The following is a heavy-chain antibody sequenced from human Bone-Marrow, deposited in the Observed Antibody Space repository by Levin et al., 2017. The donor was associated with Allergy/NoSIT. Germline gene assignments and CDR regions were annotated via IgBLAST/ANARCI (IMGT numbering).Heavy chain of an antibody. CDR3: ARRRLVLGPFDY. J-gene: IGHJ4*02. D-gene: IGHD6-19*01. Sequence: SETLSLTCAVYGGSFSGYYWSWIRQPPGKGLEWIGEINHSGSTNYNPSLKSRVTISVDTSKNQFSLKLSSVTAADTAVYYCARRRLVLGPFDYWGQGTLVTVSS. CDR1: GGSFSGYY. CDR2: INHSGST. V-gene: IGHV4-34*01.